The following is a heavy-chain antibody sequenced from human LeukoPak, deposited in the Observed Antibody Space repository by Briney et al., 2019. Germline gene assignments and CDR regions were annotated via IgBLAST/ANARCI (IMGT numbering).Heavy chain of an antibody. CDR3: AREGAAAAGSVLYYYYYMDV. CDR2: IYHSGST. D-gene: IGHD6-13*01. Sequence: PSETLSLTCTVSGYSISSGYYWGWIRQPPGKGLEWIGSIYHSGSTYYNPSLKSRVTISVDTSKNQFSLKLSSVTAADTAVYHCAREGAAAAGSVLYYYYYMDVWGKGTTVTVSS. J-gene: IGHJ6*03. CDR1: GYSISSGYY. V-gene: IGHV4-38-2*02.